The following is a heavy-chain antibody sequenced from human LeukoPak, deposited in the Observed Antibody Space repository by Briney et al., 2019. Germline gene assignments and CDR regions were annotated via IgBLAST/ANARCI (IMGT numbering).Heavy chain of an antibody. Sequence: SETLSLTCTVFGGSISSSSYYWGWIRQPPGKGLEWIGSIYYSGSTYYNPSLKSRVTISVDTSKNQFSLKLSSVTAADTAVYYCARSAAYYYDSSGYCLDYWGQGTLVTVSS. CDR2: IYYSGST. CDR3: ARSAAYYYDSSGYCLDY. J-gene: IGHJ4*02. V-gene: IGHV4-39*07. CDR1: GGSISSSSYY. D-gene: IGHD3-22*01.